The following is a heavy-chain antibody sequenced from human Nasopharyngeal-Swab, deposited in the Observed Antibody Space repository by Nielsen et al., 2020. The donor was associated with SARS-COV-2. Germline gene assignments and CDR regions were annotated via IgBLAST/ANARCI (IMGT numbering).Heavy chain of an antibody. V-gene: IGHV3-9*01. D-gene: IGHD3-9*01. Sequence: SLKISCAASGFTFDDYAMHWVRQAPGKGLEWVSGISWNSGRIGYADSVKGRFTISRDNAKNSLYLQMNSLRAEDTALYYCAKPYYDILTGYYIGAFDIWGQGTMVTVSS. J-gene: IGHJ3*02. CDR1: GFTFDDYA. CDR2: ISWNSGRI. CDR3: AKPYYDILTGYYIGAFDI.